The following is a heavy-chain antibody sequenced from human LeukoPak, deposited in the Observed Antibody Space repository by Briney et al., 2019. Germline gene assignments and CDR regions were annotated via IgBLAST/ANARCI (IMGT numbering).Heavy chain of an antibody. CDR1: GDSMSSKNYY. V-gene: IGHV4-39*07. CDR2: FHYSGST. Sequence: SETLSLTCTVSGDSMSSKNYYWVWIRQPPGKALEWIGTFHYSGSTYYIPSLKSRVTISVDTSQNQVSLKLRSVTAADTAVYYCAREVDTAMVTRFDYWGQGTLVTVSS. D-gene: IGHD5-18*01. CDR3: AREVDTAMVTRFDY. J-gene: IGHJ4*02.